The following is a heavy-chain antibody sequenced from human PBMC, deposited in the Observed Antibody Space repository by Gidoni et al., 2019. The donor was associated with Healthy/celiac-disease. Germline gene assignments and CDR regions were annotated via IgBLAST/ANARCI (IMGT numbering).Heavy chain of an antibody. CDR3: ARGLGYCSGGSCYPSAFAFDI. J-gene: IGHJ3*02. CDR2: IYSGGST. D-gene: IGHD2-15*01. Sequence: EVQLVESGGGLIQPGGSLRLSCVASGFTVSCNYMSWVRQAPGKGLEGVSVIYSGGSTYYADSVKGRFTISRDNSKNTLYLQMNSLRAEDTAVYYCARGLGYCSGGSCYPSAFAFDIWGQGTMVTVSS. V-gene: IGHV3-53*01. CDR1: GFTVSCNY.